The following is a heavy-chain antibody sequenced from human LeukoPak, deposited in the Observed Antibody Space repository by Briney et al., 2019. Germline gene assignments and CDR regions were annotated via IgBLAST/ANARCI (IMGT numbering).Heavy chain of an antibody. V-gene: IGHV4-34*01. D-gene: IGHD6-19*01. J-gene: IGHJ4*02. Sequence: SETLSLTCAVYGGSFSGYYWSWIRQPPGKGLEWIGEINHSGSTNYNPSLKSRVTISVDTSKNQFSLKLSSVTAADTAVYYCAILAVAGLSEGYWGQGTLVIVSS. CDR3: AILAVAGLSEGY. CDR2: INHSGST. CDR1: GGSFSGYY.